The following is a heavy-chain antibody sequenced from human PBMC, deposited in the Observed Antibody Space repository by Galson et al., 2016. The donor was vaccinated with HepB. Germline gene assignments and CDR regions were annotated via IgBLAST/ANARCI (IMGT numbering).Heavy chain of an antibody. CDR1: GFKFTDYG. CDR2: FSGDGSST. V-gene: IGHV1-18*01. J-gene: IGHJ5*02. D-gene: IGHD2-15*01. CDR3: ARGCRQTATSCYLRGVDP. Sequence: SVKVSCKASGFKFTDYGITWVRQAPGQGLEWMGRFSGDGSSTKIAQKFQDRVTLTTETSTGTAYMELKNLTSDDTAVYFCARGCRQTATSCYLRGVDPWGQGTLVTVSS.